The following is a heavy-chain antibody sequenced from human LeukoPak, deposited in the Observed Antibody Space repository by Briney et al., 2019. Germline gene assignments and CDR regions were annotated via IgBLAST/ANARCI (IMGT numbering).Heavy chain of an antibody. V-gene: IGHV3-30-3*01. CDR3: ARDFSTWYSIDY. CDR1: GFTLRSYA. D-gene: IGHD2-15*01. CDR2: ISYDAAVK. Sequence: TGGSLRLSCAVSGFTLRSYAIHWVRQAPGKGLQWAAFISYDAAVKYYADSVRGRFTVSRDNSKNTLSLQMNSLRPEDTAVYYCARDFSTWYSIDYWGRGTLVIVSS. J-gene: IGHJ4*02.